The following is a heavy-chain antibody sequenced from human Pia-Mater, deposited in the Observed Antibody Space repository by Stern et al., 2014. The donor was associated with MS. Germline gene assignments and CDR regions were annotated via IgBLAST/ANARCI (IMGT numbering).Heavy chain of an antibody. D-gene: IGHD3-16*01. J-gene: IGHJ5*02. V-gene: IGHV3-23*01. CDR1: GFTFSSSM. Sequence: EAQLLESGGGLVQPGGSLRLSCVASGFTFSSSMMTWVRQAPGKGLEWVSVITGSGTYYADSGKGRFTVSRDTSKNTVYLQMNSLRVEDAALYYCARGWGESWGQGALVTVSS. CDR2: ITGSGT. CDR3: ARGWGES.